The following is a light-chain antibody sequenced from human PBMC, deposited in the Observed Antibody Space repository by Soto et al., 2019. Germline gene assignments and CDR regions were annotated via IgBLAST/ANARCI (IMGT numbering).Light chain of an antibody. V-gene: IGKV3D-20*02. CDR1: QTFSNSF. Sequence: KHSAGTVSLYPGERATLSCRASQTFSNSFLSCFQQIPGQAPRLLIYDASNRATGIPARFSGSGSGTDFTLNICSLEPDDLAVYYCEPRFKLISFCEAGRLEI. CDR2: DAS. J-gene: IGKJ5*01. CDR3: EPRFKLIS.